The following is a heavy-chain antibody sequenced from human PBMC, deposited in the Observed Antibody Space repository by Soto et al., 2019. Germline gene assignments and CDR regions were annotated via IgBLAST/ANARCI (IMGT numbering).Heavy chain of an antibody. CDR3: AKDRGGGYCSSTRSHCNAFDI. CDR2: ISGSGGST. V-gene: IGHV3-23*01. CDR1: RFTFSDYA. Sequence: PGGSLRLSCAASRFTFSDYAMSWVRQAPWKGLEWVSGISGSGGSTYYADSVKGRFTISRDNSKNTLYLQMNSLRAEDTAVYYCAKDRGGGYCSSTRSHCNAFDIWGQGTMVTVSS. D-gene: IGHD2-2*01. J-gene: IGHJ3*02.